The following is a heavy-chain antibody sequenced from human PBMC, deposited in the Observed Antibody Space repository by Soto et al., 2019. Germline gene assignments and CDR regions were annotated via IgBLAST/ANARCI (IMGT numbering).Heavy chain of an antibody. V-gene: IGHV3-23*01. Sequence: PGGSLRLSCAASGFTFNKHAMGWVRQAPGEGLEWVSAITGSGSDTYYLDSVKGRFTISRDNSKNTLFLQVNSLRAEDTAIYYCAKLGSSAWSPHYYFDYWGQGTLVTVSS. J-gene: IGHJ4*02. D-gene: IGHD3-10*01. CDR3: AKLGSSAWSPHYYFDY. CDR2: ITGSGSDT. CDR1: GFTFNKHA.